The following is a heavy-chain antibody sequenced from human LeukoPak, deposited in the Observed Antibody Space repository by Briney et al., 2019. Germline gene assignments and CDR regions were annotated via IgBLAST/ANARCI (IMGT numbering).Heavy chain of an antibody. J-gene: IGHJ6*03. D-gene: IGHD3-16*01. V-gene: IGHV3-23*01. Sequence: GSLRLSCTASPFTFSSYSLNWVRQAPGKGLEWVSTINDNGAGTYYADSVKGRFTISRDNSYNTVSLQMNSLRDEDTGVYYCAKGLRTGVGPYMGYHYYMDVWGKGATVTVSS. CDR3: AKGLRTGVGPYMGYHYYMDV. CDR1: PFTFSSYS. CDR2: INDNGAGT.